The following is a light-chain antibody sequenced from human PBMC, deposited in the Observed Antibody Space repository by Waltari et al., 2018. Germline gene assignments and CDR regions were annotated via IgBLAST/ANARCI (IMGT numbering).Light chain of an antibody. J-gene: IGKJ1*01. V-gene: IGKV3-20*01. CDR2: GAS. CDR3: QQYGGSPWT. Sequence: EIVLTQSPGTLSLSPGERATLSCRASQTVSSNDLAWFKQKSGQAPKLLIFGASTRATGIPDRFSGSGSGTDFTLTISRLEPEDFAVYYCQQYGGSPWTFGQGSKVEIK. CDR1: QTVSSND.